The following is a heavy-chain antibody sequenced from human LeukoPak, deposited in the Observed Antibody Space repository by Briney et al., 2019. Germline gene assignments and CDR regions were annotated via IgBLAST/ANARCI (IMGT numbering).Heavy chain of an antibody. CDR1: GGSISSYY. Sequence: SETLSLTCTVSGGSISSYYWSWIRQPAGKGLEWIGRIYTSGSTNYNPSLKSRVTMSVDTSKNQFSLKLSSVTAADTAVYYCARGPRTISYYYHGMDVWGQGTTVTVSS. J-gene: IGHJ6*02. V-gene: IGHV4-4*07. D-gene: IGHD3-3*01. CDR3: ARGPRTISYYYHGMDV. CDR2: IYTSGST.